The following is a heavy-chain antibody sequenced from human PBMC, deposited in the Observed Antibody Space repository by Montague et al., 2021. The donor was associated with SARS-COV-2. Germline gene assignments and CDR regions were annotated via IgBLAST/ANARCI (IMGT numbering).Heavy chain of an antibody. Sequence: SETLSLTCAVYGGSISGYYWSWLRQSPRSGLEWIADINHSGTANYNPSLKSRVSISVDTSKNQFTLKLTSVTAADTATDYCAKEREVVRAARTLVDFDSWGQGTLVTVSS. D-gene: IGHD2-2*01. CDR1: GGSISGYY. CDR2: INHSGTA. V-gene: IGHV4-34*01. J-gene: IGHJ4*01. CDR3: AKEREVVRAARTLVDFDS.